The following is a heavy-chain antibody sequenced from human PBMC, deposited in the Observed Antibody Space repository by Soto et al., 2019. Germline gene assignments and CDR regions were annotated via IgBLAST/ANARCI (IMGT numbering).Heavy chain of an antibody. J-gene: IGHJ5*02. CDR3: ARTSAWRHGEFDL. D-gene: IGHD7-27*01. Sequence: QVQLQQSGPGLVKPSQTLSVTCAISGDSVSSNSAAWNWIRQSPSRGLEWLGRTFYRSKWYTDYAPSVKSRMAIIPDTSSNQYSLQRNSVTPEDTAVYYCARTSAWRHGEFDLWGQGTLVSVSS. V-gene: IGHV6-1*01. CDR2: TFYRSKWYT. CDR1: GDSVSSNSAA.